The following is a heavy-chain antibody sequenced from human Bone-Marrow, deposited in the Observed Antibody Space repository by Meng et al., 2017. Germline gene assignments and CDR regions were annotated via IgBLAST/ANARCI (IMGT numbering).Heavy chain of an antibody. CDR1: GFSFTSYH. V-gene: IGHV3-7*01. CDR3: AREQLLWGRTYYYGMDV. Sequence: GGSLRLSCVASGFSFTSYHMTWVRQAPGKGLEWVANINLDGSDKAYADSVKGRFTISRDNSQNSLYLQMNSLRAEDTAVYYCAREQLLWGRTYYYGMDVWGQGTTVTVSS. J-gene: IGHJ6*02. CDR2: INLDGSDK. D-gene: IGHD1-26*01.